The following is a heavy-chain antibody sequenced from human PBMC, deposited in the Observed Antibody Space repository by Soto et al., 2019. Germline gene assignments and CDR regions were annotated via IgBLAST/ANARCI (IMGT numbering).Heavy chain of an antibody. Sequence: SETLSLTCAVSGGSISSSNWWSWVRQPPGKGLEWIGDIYHSGSTYYNPSLKSRVTISVDTSKNQFSLKLSSVTAADTAVYYCARGRWDIVLMVYALDPWGQGTLVTVSS. CDR1: GGSISSSNW. CDR2: IYHSGST. CDR3: ARGRWDIVLMVYALDP. D-gene: IGHD2-8*01. V-gene: IGHV4-4*02. J-gene: IGHJ5*02.